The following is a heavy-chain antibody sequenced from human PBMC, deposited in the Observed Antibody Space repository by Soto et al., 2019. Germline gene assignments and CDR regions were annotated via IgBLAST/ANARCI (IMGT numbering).Heavy chain of an antibody. V-gene: IGHV3-15*01. D-gene: IGHD2-2*01. J-gene: IGHJ4*02. CDR3: ATDRCFSATTCF. CDR1: GFTFSNAW. CDR2: VKSKTDGGTT. Sequence: GGSLRLSCAASGFTFSNAWMSWVRQAPGKGLEWVGRVKSKTDGGTTDYAAPVRGRFTISRDDSKNTLYLQINSLKTEDTAVYYSATDRCFSATTCFWGQGTLVTAPQ.